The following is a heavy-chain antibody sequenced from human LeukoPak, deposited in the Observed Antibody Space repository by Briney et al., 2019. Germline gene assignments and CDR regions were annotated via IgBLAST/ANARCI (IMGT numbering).Heavy chain of an antibody. D-gene: IGHD5-24*01. V-gene: IGHV4-59*01. CDR3: ARPSRDGYRYTFDY. J-gene: IGHJ4*02. Sequence: SETLSLTCTVSGGSIGSYYWSWIRQPPGKGLEWIGYIYNSGSTNYSPSLKSRVSISVDTPKNQFSLRLSSVTAADTAVYYCARPSRDGYRYTFDYWGQGILVTVSS. CDR1: GGSIGSYY. CDR2: IYNSGST.